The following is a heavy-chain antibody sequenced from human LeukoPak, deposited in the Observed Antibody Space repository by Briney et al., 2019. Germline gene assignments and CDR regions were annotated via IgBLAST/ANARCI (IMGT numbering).Heavy chain of an antibody. Sequence: SETLSLTCAVYGGSFSGYYWSWIRQPPGKGLEWIGEINHSGSTNYNPSLKSRVTISVDTSKNQFSLKLSSVTAAGTAVYYCARGKIVVVVAAPAFDIWGQGTMVTVSS. CDR2: INHSGST. CDR1: GGSFSGYY. J-gene: IGHJ3*02. CDR3: ARGKIVVVVAAPAFDI. D-gene: IGHD2-15*01. V-gene: IGHV4-34*01.